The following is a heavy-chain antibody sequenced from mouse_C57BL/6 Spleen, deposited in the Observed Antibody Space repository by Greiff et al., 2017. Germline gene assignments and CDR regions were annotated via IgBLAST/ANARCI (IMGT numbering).Heavy chain of an antibody. D-gene: IGHD2-1*01. CDR2: IYPRSGNT. CDR3: ARRGGNYDY. J-gene: IGHJ2*01. V-gene: IGHV1-81*01. Sequence: VQLQESGAELARPGASVKLSCKASGYTFTSYGISWVKQRTGQGLEWIGEIYPRSGNTYYNEKVKGKATLTAEKSSSTAYMELRSLTSKDSAVYFCARRGGNYDYWGQGTTLTVSS. CDR1: GYTFTSYG.